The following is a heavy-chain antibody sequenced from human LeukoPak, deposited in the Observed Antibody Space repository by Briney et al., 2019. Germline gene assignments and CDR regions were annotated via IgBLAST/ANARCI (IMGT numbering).Heavy chain of an antibody. Sequence: GESLKISCKGSGYSFTSYWIGWVRQMPGKGLEWMGIIYPGDSDTRYSPSFQGQVTISADKSISTAYLQWSSLEASDTAMYYCARRSLDSDFWSGYYTQDSWGKGTLVTVS. D-gene: IGHD3-3*01. J-gene: IGHJ4*02. CDR1: GYSFTSYW. CDR2: IYPGDSDT. V-gene: IGHV5-51*01. CDR3: ARRSLDSDFWSGYYTQDS.